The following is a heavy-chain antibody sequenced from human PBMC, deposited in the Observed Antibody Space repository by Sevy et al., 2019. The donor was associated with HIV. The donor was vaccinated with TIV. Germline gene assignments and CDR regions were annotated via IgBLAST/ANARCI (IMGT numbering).Heavy chain of an antibody. J-gene: IGHJ4*02. D-gene: IGHD3-16*01. CDR2: INPNSGAT. Sequence: ASVKVSCKASGYTFTNYYIHWVRQAPGQGLEWMGWINPNSGATNCAQKFQGRVTMSRYTSISTAYMELGRLRSDDTALFYCGRDLIEYQMLTFDYWGQGTLVTVSS. CDR1: GYTFTNYY. V-gene: IGHV1-2*02. CDR3: GRDLIEYQMLTFDY.